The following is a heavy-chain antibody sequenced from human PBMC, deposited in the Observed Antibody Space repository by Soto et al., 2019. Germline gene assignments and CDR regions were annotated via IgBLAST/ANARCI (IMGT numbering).Heavy chain of an antibody. CDR2: ISGSGGST. CDR3: AKESYYYDSSGYYSKPFDY. CDR1: GFTFSSYA. V-gene: IGHV3-23*01. J-gene: IGHJ4*02. D-gene: IGHD3-22*01. Sequence: EVQLLESGGGLVQPGGSLRLSCAASGFTFSSYAMSWVRQAPGKGLEWVSAISGSGGSTYYADSVKGRFTISRDNSKNTLYLQMNSLRAEDTAVYYCAKESYYYDSSGYYSKPFDYWGQGTLVTVSS.